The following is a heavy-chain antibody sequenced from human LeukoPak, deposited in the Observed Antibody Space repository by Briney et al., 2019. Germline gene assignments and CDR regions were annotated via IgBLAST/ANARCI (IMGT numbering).Heavy chain of an antibody. V-gene: IGHV3-53*01. CDR3: ARGPSHGAFDI. J-gene: IGHJ3*02. Sequence: PGGSLRLSCAASGFTVSSNYMSWVRQAPGKGLEWVSVIYSGGSTYYADSVKGRFTISRDSSKNTLYLQMNSLRAEDTAVYYCARGPSHGAFDIWGQGTMVTVSS. CDR1: GFTVSSNY. CDR2: IYSGGST.